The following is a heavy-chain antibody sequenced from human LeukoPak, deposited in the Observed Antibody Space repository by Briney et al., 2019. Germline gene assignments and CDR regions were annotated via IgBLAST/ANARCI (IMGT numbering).Heavy chain of an antibody. CDR3: ARGGLGIGDFDI. V-gene: IGHV3-74*01. CDR2: INSDGSST. Sequence: GGSLRLSCAASGITFINYAMSWVRQAPGKGLEWVSCINSDGSSTRYADSVKGRFTISRDNAKNTLYLQMNSLRAEDTAVYYCARGGLGIGDFDIWGQGTMVTVSS. J-gene: IGHJ3*02. D-gene: IGHD7-27*01. CDR1: GITFINYA.